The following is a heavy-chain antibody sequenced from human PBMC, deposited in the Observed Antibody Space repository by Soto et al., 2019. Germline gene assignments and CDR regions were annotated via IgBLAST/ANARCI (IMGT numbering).Heavy chain of an antibody. CDR2: TSYDGSIN. J-gene: IGHJ6*02. CDR3: VRRSTVSYYAVDV. Sequence: AWWSLRLSCSGSVFSFGSYEMHWFRQAPGKGLEWVTFTSYDGSINYYADSVKGRFTMSRDNSKNLLYLQMNSLRTEDTAVYYCVRRSTVSYYAVDVWGQGTTVTVSS. V-gene: IGHV3-30*04. D-gene: IGHD4-17*01. CDR1: VFSFGSYE.